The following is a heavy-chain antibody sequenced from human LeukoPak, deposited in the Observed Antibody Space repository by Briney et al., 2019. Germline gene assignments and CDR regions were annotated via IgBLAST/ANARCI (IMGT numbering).Heavy chain of an antibody. CDR1: GFTFANYN. J-gene: IGHJ4*02. CDR3: ARGWRGNFDY. CDR2: ITGSKSTI. V-gene: IGHV3-48*01. D-gene: IGHD2/OR15-2a*01. Sequence: GGSLRLSCAASGFTFANYNMHWVRQAPGKGLEWVSYITGSKSTIYYADSVKGRFSISRDNAKNSLYLQMNSLRAEDTAVYYCARGWRGNFDYWGQGTLVTVSS.